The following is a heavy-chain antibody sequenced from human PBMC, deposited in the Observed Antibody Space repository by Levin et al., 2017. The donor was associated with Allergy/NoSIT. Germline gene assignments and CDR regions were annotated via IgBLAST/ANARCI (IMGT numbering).Heavy chain of an antibody. V-gene: IGHV3-30*04. CDR2: ISTDGKDK. D-gene: IGHD6-13*01. Sequence: GRSLRLSCAASGFTFTSYAMHWVRQAPGKGLEWVTVISTDGKDKHYADSVKGRFSISRDNSKNTLFLQMNSLRPEDTAVYYCARDVRRAAAYYFDYWGQGTLVTVSP. CDR1: GFTFTSYA. J-gene: IGHJ4*02. CDR3: ARDVRRAAAYYFDY.